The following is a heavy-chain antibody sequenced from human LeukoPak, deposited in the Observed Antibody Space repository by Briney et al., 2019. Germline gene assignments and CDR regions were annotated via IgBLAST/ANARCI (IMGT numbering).Heavy chain of an antibody. CDR3: ARGGYSYGFSYDY. CDR2: IIPIFGTA. D-gene: IGHD5-18*01. V-gene: IGHV1-69*05. CDR1: GGTFSSYA. Sequence: SVKVSCKASGGTFSSYAISWVRQAPGQGLEWMGGIIPIFGTANYAQKFQGRVTITTDESTSTAYMELSSLRSEDTAVYYCARGGYSYGFSYDYWGQGTLVAVSS. J-gene: IGHJ4*02.